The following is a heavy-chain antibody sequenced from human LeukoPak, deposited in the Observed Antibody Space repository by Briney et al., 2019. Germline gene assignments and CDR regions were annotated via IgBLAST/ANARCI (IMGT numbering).Heavy chain of an antibody. V-gene: IGHV3-23*01. CDR1: GFTFSDYY. J-gene: IGHJ6*03. D-gene: IGHD3-3*01. CDR2: ISGSGGST. Sequence: GGSLRLSCAASGFTFSDYYMSWVRQAPGKGLEWVSAISGSGGSTYYADSVKGRLTISRDNSKNTLYLQMNSLRAEDTAVYYCAKDSGKATIFRSYYYYMDVWGKGTTVTVSS. CDR3: AKDSGKATIFRSYYYYMDV.